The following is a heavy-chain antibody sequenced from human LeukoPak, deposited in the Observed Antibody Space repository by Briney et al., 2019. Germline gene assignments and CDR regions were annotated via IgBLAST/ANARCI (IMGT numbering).Heavy chain of an antibody. Sequence: ASVKVSCKSLGYTFTDHYFHWLRQAPGQGLEWMGWIHPGRGGTNYAQKFQGRVSLTRDTSISTAYMALSRLTSDDTAVCYCARDHNCGPDYWGQGTLVSVSS. CDR2: IHPGRGGT. J-gene: IGHJ4*02. CDR3: ARDHNCGPDY. V-gene: IGHV1-2*02. CDR1: GYTFTDHY. D-gene: IGHD7-27*01.